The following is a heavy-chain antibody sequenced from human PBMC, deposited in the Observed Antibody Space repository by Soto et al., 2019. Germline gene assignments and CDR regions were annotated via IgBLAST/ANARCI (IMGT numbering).Heavy chain of an antibody. V-gene: IGHV1-69*13. J-gene: IGHJ4*02. D-gene: IGHD3-10*01. CDR1: GGTFSSYA. CDR2: IIPIFGTA. CDR3: ARVYYYGSGTYDY. Sequence: SVKVSCKASGGTFSSYAISWVRQAPGQGLEWMGGIIPIFGTANYAQKFQGRVTITADESTSTAYMELSSLRSEDTAVYYCARVYYYGSGTYDYWGQGTLVTVSS.